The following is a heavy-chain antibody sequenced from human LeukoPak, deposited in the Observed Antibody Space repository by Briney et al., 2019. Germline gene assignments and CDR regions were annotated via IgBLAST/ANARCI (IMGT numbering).Heavy chain of an antibody. CDR1: GYTFTSYG. CDR3: ARPRYSGSRDAFDI. Sequence: ASVKVSCKASGYTFTSYGISWVRQAPGQGLEWMGWISAYNGNTNYAQKFQGRVTITRDTSASTAYMELSSLRSEDTAVYYCARPRYSGSRDAFDIWGQGTMVTVSS. CDR2: ISAYNGNT. D-gene: IGHD1-26*01. J-gene: IGHJ3*02. V-gene: IGHV1-18*01.